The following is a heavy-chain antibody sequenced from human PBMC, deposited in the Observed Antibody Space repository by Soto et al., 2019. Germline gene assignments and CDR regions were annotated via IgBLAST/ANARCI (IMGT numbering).Heavy chain of an antibody. D-gene: IGHD6-19*01. CDR2: IKQDGSEK. CDR1: GFTFRSNW. J-gene: IGHJ4*02. V-gene: IGHV3-7*04. Sequence: EVQLVESGGGLAQPGGSLRLSCAAAGFTFRSNWMRWVRQAPGKGLEWVANIKQDGSEKYYVDSVKGRFTISRDNAKNSLYLHMNSPRVEDTAVYYCVRGKAGDWGQGTLVTVSS. CDR3: VRGKAGD.